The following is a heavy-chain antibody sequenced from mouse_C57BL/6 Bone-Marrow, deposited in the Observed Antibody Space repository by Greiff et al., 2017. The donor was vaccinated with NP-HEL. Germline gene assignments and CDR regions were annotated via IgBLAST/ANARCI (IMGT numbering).Heavy chain of an antibody. CDR3: ARGTVATDYAMDY. Sequence: EVKLQESGPGLVKPSQSLSLTCSVTGYSITSGYYWNWIRQFPGNKLEWMGYISYDGSNNYNPSLKNRISITRDTSKNQFFLKLNSVTTEDTATYYCARGTVATDYAMDYWGQGTSVTVSS. J-gene: IGHJ4*01. D-gene: IGHD1-1*01. CDR1: GYSITSGYY. CDR2: ISYDGSN. V-gene: IGHV3-6*01.